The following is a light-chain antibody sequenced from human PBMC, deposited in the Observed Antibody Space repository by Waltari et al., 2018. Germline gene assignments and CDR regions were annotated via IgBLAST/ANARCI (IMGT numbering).Light chain of an antibody. CDR1: QSVSSY. CDR2: DTS. CDR3: QQRITWPIT. Sequence: EIVLTQSPGTLSLSPGERATLSCRASQSVSSYLAWYQQKPGQAPRLPIYDTSNRATGIPARFSGSGSGTDFTLTISSLEPEDFAVYHCQQRITWPITFGQGTRLEIK. V-gene: IGKV3-11*01. J-gene: IGKJ5*01.